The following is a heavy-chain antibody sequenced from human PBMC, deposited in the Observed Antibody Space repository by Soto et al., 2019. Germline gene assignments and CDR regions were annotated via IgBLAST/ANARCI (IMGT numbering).Heavy chain of an antibody. V-gene: IGHV4-59*01. J-gene: IGHJ4*02. CDR2: MHSTGRT. CDR1: GGSLSGFY. Sequence: QVQLQQSGPGLVKPSETLSLTCTVSGGSLSGFYWTWIRQPPGKRPEWIGYMHSTGRTDYNPSLRSRVTMSLDTSEIQFSLKVRSVTAADTAVYYCARGSGWDWHYDYWGQGTLVTVSS. D-gene: IGHD6-19*01. CDR3: ARGSGWDWHYDY.